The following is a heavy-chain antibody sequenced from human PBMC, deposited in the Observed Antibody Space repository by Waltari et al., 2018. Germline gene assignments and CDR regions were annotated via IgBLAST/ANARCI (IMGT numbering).Heavy chain of an antibody. Sequence: QLQLQESGPGLVKPSATLSLTCTVSGGSVGSPSYPWGWIRQSPGKGLEWLASIYYRGNTYYNPSLKSRVTISIDTSKNHVSLVLSSVTAADTALYFCARQWGMVPTAPMNYFDDWGRGTLVTVSS. CDR2: IYYRGNT. J-gene: IGHJ4*02. CDR3: ARQWGMVPTAPMNYFDD. V-gene: IGHV4-39*01. CDR1: GGSVGSPSYP. D-gene: IGHD2-21*02.